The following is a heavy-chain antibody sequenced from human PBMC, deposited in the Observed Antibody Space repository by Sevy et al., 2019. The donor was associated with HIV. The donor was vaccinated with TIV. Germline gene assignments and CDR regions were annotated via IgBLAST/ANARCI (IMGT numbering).Heavy chain of an antibody. V-gene: IGHV3-30-3*01. CDR2: ISYDGSNK. D-gene: IGHD3-9*01. Sequence: GGSLRLSCAASGFTFSSYAMHWVRQAPGKGMEWVAVISYDGSNKYYAHSVKGRFTISRDNSKNTLYLQMSSLRAEDTAVYYCAREYYDILTGYGNDAFDIWGQGTMVTVSS. CDR3: AREYYDILTGYGNDAFDI. J-gene: IGHJ3*02. CDR1: GFTFSSYA.